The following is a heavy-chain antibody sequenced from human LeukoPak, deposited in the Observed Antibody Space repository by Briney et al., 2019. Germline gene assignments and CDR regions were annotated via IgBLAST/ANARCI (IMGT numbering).Heavy chain of an antibody. CDR1: GYTFTTYY. Sequence: GASVKVSCKASGYTFTTYYMHWVRQAPGQGPEWMGWINPYSGGTNYAQKFKGRVTMTRDTSISTAYMELSRLRSDDTAVYYCARGVPTTVLTPWDYWGQGTLVTVSS. D-gene: IGHD4-23*01. CDR3: ARGVPTTVLTPWDY. CDR2: INPYSGGT. V-gene: IGHV1-2*02. J-gene: IGHJ4*02.